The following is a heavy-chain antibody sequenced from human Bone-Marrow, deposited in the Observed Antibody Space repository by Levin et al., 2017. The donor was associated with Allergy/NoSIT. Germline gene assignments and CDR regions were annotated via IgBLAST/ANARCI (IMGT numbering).Heavy chain of an antibody. Sequence: GESLKISCKASGYTFTSYGISWVRQAPGQGLEWMGWISAYNGNTNYAQKLQGRVTMTTDTSTSTAYMELRSLRSDDTAVYYCARGATCRRVRSGWRYYYYGMDVWGQGTTVTVSS. J-gene: IGHJ6*02. V-gene: IGHV1-18*01. D-gene: IGHD6-19*01. CDR3: ARGATCRRVRSGWRYYYYGMDV. CDR1: GYTFTSYG. CDR2: ISAYNGNT.